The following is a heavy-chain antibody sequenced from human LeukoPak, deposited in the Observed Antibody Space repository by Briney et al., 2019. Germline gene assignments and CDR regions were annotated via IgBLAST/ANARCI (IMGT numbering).Heavy chain of an antibody. CDR2: IYSGGST. CDR1: GFTVSSNY. D-gene: IGHD3-16*02. J-gene: IGHJ6*02. Sequence: GGSLRLSCAASGFTVSSNYMSWVRRAPGKGLEWVSVIYSGGSTYYADSVKGRFTISRDNSKNTLYLQMNSLRAEDAAVYYCARDRQLSGMDVWGQGTTVTVSS. V-gene: IGHV3-66*01. CDR3: ARDRQLSGMDV.